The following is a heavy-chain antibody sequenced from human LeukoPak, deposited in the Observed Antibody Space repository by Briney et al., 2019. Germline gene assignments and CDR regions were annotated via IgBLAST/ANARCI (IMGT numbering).Heavy chain of an antibody. CDR2: IYYSGST. V-gene: IGHV4-59*01. D-gene: IGHD3-10*01. Sequence: PSEPLSLTCTVSGGSISSYYWSWIRQPPGKGLEWIGYIYYSGSTNYNPSLKSRVTISVDTSKNQFSLKLSSVTAADTAVYYCARGVMYLDPWGQGTLVTVSS. CDR1: GGSISSYY. J-gene: IGHJ5*02. CDR3: ARGVMYLDP.